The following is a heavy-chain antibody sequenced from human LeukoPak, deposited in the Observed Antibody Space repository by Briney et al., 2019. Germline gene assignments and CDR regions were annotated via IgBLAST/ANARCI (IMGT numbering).Heavy chain of an antibody. V-gene: IGHV6-1*01. CDR1: GDSVSSNSAA. CDR3: ARDHRYGMDV. Sequence: SQTLSLTCAISGDSVSSNSAAWNWIRQSPSRGLERLGRTYYRSKWYHDYAGSVKSRIIVNPDTSKNHFSLQLNSVTPEDTAVYYCARDHRYGMDVWGQGTTVTVSS. J-gene: IGHJ6*02. CDR2: TYYRSKWYH.